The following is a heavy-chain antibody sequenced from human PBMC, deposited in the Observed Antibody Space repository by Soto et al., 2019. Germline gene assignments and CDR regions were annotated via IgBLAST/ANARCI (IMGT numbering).Heavy chain of an antibody. J-gene: IGHJ4*02. Sequence: EVHLVESGGVVVQPGGSLRLSCAASGFTFDDYTMHWVRQTPGKGLEWVSLITWDGGRTYYADSVKGRFTISRDNSKSSLYLQMNSLRTEDTAFYYCAKDFDMPMSNGYFDSWGQGTLVTVPS. CDR2: ITWDGGRT. CDR1: GFTFDDYT. D-gene: IGHD2-8*01. CDR3: AKDFDMPMSNGYFDS. V-gene: IGHV3-43*01.